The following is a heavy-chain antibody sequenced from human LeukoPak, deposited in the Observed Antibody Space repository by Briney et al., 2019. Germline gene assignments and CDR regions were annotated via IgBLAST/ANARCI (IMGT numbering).Heavy chain of an antibody. V-gene: IGHV3-7*01. CDR1: GFTFTNYW. J-gene: IGHJ4*02. D-gene: IGHD4-17*01. CDR2: IGQDGSEK. CDR3: ARDGSPNEYGDYARF. Sequence: GGSLRLSCAASGFTFTNYWMNWVRQAPGKGLELVANIGQDGSEKYYVDSMRGRFTISRDNAKNSLFLQMNSLRAEDTAMYYCARDGSPNEYGDYARFWGQGILVIVSS.